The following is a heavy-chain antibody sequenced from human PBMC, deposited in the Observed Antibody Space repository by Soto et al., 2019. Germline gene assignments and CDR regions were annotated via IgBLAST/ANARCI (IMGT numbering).Heavy chain of an antibody. V-gene: IGHV1-2*04. D-gene: IGHD3-10*01. Sequence: ASVKVSCKASGYTFTSYYMHWVRQAPGQGLEWMGWINPNSGGTNYAQKFQGWVTMTRDTSISTAYMELSRLRSDDTAVYYCARGQGSGSYYRPTYYYYGMDVWGQGTTVTVSS. J-gene: IGHJ6*02. CDR2: INPNSGGT. CDR3: ARGQGSGSYYRPTYYYYGMDV. CDR1: GYTFTSYY.